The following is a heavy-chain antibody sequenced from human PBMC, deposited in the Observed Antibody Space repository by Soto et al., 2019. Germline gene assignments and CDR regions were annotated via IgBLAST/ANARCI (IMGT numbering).Heavy chain of an antibody. CDR1: GIIFGSYD. D-gene: IGHD3-10*01. V-gene: IGHV3-23*01. Sequence: EVQLLESGGGLVQPGGSLRLSCVASGIIFGSYDMSWVRQAPGKGLEWVSAVRVSDSRTFYADSVRGRFTISRDNSKNTLDLQMNSLSADDTAVSYCAQFHGLGIYSPWFDPWGQGTLITVSS. CDR2: VRVSDSRT. J-gene: IGHJ5*02. CDR3: AQFHGLGIYSPWFDP.